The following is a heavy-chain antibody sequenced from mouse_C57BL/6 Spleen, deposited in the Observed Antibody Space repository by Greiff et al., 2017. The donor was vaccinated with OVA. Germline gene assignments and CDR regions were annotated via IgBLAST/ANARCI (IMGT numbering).Heavy chain of an antibody. J-gene: IGHJ4*01. CDR1: GFTFSDYG. CDR2: ISSGSSTI. CDR3: VRRDYGSSSYAMDY. Sequence: DVQLVESGGGLVKPGGSLKLSCAASGFTFSDYGMHWVRQAPEKGLEWVAYISSGSSTIYYADTVKGRFTISRDNAKNPLFLQMTSLRSEDTAMYYCVRRDYGSSSYAMDYWGQGTSVTVSS. V-gene: IGHV5-17*01. D-gene: IGHD1-1*01.